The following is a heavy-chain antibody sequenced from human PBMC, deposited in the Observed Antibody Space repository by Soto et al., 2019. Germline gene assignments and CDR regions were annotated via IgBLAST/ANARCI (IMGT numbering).Heavy chain of an antibody. Sequence: QVTLKESGPVLVKPTETLTLTCTVSGFSLSNARMGVSWIRQPPGKALEWLAHIFSNDEKSYSTSLKSRLTTSKDTSKSPVVLTMTNMDPVDTATYYCARMSVTFGGVIVIIDYWGQGTLVTVSS. CDR1: GFSLSNARMG. CDR2: IFSNDEK. V-gene: IGHV2-26*01. D-gene: IGHD3-16*02. CDR3: ARMSVTFGGVIVIIDY. J-gene: IGHJ4*02.